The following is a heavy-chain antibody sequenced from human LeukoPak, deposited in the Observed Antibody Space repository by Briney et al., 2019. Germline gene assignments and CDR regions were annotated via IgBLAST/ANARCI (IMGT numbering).Heavy chain of an antibody. V-gene: IGHV3-53*01. CDR2: IYSGGHT. Sequence: GSLRLSCAASGFTVSRNYMSWVRQAPGKGLEWVSVIYSGGHTYYADSVKGRFTISRDNSKNTLYLQMNSLRAEATAVYYCARDRNYYDSSGGDDAFDIWGQGTMVTVSS. CDR3: ARDRNYYDSSGGDDAFDI. CDR1: GFTVSRNY. J-gene: IGHJ3*02. D-gene: IGHD3-22*01.